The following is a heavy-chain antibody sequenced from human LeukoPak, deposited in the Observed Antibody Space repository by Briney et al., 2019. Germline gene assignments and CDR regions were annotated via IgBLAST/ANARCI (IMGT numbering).Heavy chain of an antibody. Sequence: GGSLRLSCAASGFTFSNYWMSWVRQAPGKGLEWVANIKQDGSEKHYVDSVKGRFTISTDNAKNSVDLQMNSLRAEDTAVYYCTRVHAWGQVDTAMVRDSYYYYYMDVWGKGTTVTVSS. J-gene: IGHJ6*03. CDR3: TRVHAWGQVDTAMVRDSYYYYYMDV. CDR2: IKQDGSEK. D-gene: IGHD5-18*01. V-gene: IGHV3-7*01. CDR1: GFTFSNYW.